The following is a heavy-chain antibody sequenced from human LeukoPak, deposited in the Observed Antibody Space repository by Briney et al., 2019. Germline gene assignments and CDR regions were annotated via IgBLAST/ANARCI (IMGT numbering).Heavy chain of an antibody. J-gene: IGHJ4*02. D-gene: IGHD5-24*01. Sequence: AGTLSLTCTVSGGSISSYYWSWIRQPPGKGLEWIGYIYYNGSTNYNPSLKSRVTISVDTSKNQFSLKLSSVTAADTAVYYCARSITSKGTGDYWGQGTLVTVSS. V-gene: IGHV4-59*01. CDR1: GGSISSYY. CDR3: ARSITSKGTGDY. CDR2: IYYNGST.